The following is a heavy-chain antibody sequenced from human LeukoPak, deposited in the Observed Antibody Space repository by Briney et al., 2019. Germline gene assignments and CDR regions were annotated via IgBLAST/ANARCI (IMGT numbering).Heavy chain of an antibody. J-gene: IGHJ5*02. Sequence: GGSLRLSCAASGFTFSSYGMHWVRQAPGKGLEWVAVISYDGSNKYYADSVKGRFTTSRDNSKNTLYLQMNSLRAEDTAVYYCAKDTIQLWLIGNWFDPWGQGTLVTVSS. D-gene: IGHD5-18*01. CDR1: GFTFSSYG. V-gene: IGHV3-30*18. CDR2: ISYDGSNK. CDR3: AKDTIQLWLIGNWFDP.